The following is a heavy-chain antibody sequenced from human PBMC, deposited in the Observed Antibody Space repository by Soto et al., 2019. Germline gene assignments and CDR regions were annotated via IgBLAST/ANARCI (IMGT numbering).Heavy chain of an antibody. CDR1: GYTFTGYY. Sequence: QVQLVQSGAEVKKPGASVKVSCKASGYTFTGYYMHWVRQAPGQGLEWMGWINPNSGGTNYAQKFQDRVTMTRDTSISTAYMELSRLRSDDTAVYYCAREVLDDYCVIRFDYWGQGTLVTVSS. J-gene: IGHJ4*02. D-gene: IGHD4-17*01. CDR2: INPNSGGT. V-gene: IGHV1-2*02. CDR3: AREVLDDYCVIRFDY.